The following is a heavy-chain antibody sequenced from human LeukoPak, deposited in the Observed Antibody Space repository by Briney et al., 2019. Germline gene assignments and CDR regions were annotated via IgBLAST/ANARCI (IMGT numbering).Heavy chain of an antibody. J-gene: IGHJ2*01. V-gene: IGHV1-46*01. D-gene: IGHD2-15*01. CDR3: ARVVWDCSGGSCYSEATRQGDWYFDL. CDR2: VNPRGGST. Sequence: ASVKVSCKASGYTFTSHYMHWVRQAPGQGLEWMGVVNPRGGSTTYAQKFQGRVIMTRDTSTSTVYMELSSLRSEDTAVYYCARVVWDCSGGSCYSEATRQGDWYFDLWGRGTLVSVSS. CDR1: GYTFTSHY.